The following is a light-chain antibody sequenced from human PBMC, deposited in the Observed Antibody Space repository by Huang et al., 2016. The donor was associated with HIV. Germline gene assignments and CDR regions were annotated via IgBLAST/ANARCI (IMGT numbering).Light chain of an antibody. J-gene: IGKJ1*01. CDR3: QQSFNVPRT. CDR2: AAS. CDR1: HNIGTY. Sequence: DIQMTQSPSSLSASVGDRVTITCRSSHNIGTYLNWYQQKPGKVPNLLIYAASNLQSVVPSRFSGSGSGTDFTLTISSLQPEDFATYYCQQSFNVPRTFGQGTKVEIK. V-gene: IGKV1-39*01.